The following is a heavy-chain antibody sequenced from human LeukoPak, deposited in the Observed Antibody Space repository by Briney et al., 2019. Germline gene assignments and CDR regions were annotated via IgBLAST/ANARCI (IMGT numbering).Heavy chain of an antibody. CDR3: ARDPYCSSTSCYRKYDRGSYGMDV. D-gene: IGHD2-2*02. CDR1: GGSISSGGYY. V-gene: IGHV4-31*03. CDR2: IYYSGST. Sequence: SQTLSLTCTVSGGSISSGGYYWSWIRQHPGKGLEWIGYIYYSGSTYYNPSLKSRVTISVDTSKNQFSLKLSSVTAADTAVYYCARDPYCSSTSCYRKYDRGSYGMDVWGQGTTVTVSS. J-gene: IGHJ6*02.